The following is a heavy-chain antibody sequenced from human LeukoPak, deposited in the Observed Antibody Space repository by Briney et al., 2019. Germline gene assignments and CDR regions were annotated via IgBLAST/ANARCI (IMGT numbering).Heavy chain of an antibody. CDR2: IKQDGSEK. D-gene: IGHD5-24*01. Sequence: GGSLGLSCAASGFTLSNYWMSWVRQAPGKGLKWVAIIKQDGSEKYYVDSVEGRFTISRDNTKNSLYLQMNSLRVEDTAVYYCVRGSGWLQEYWGQGTLVTVSS. V-gene: IGHV3-7*01. CDR3: VRGSGWLQEY. J-gene: IGHJ4*02. CDR1: GFTLSNYW.